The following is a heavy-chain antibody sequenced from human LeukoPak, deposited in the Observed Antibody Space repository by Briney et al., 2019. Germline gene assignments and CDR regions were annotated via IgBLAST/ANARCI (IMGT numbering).Heavy chain of an antibody. D-gene: IGHD3-10*01. J-gene: IGHJ4*02. CDR2: IRYDGSNK. Sequence: PGGSLRLSCAASGFTFSSYGMQWVRQAPGKGLEWVAFIRYDGSNKYYADSVKGRFTISRDNSKNTLYLQMNSLRAEDTAVYYCAKVNFSYGSGSGYFDYWGQGTLVTVSS. CDR1: GFTFSSYG. V-gene: IGHV3-30*02. CDR3: AKVNFSYGSGSGYFDY.